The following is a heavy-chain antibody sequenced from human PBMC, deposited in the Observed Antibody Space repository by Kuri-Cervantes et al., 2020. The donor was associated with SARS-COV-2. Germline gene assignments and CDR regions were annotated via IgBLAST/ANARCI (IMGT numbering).Heavy chain of an antibody. D-gene: IGHD2-2*01. CDR2: IRSKANSYAT. V-gene: IGHV3-73*01. CDR3: ARAQYCSSTSCADY. J-gene: IGHJ4*02. Sequence: LSLTCAASGFTFSGSAMHWVRQASGKGLEWVGRIRSKANSYATAYAASVKGRFTISRDDSKNTAYLQMNSLKTEDTAVYYCARAQYCSSTSCADYWGQGTLVTVSS. CDR1: GFTFSGSA.